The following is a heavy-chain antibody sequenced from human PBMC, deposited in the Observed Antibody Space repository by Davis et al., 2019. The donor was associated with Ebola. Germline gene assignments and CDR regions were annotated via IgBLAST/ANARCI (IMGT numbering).Heavy chain of an antibody. CDR3: AKDQNWAFDI. J-gene: IGHJ3*02. CDR2: IKGDGRSE. Sequence: GESLKISCAASGFTFRNYNMHWVRQAPGKGLEWVAFIKGDGRSEYYADSVRGRFTFSRDNSKNTLSLDMNSLRAEDTAVYYCAKDQNWAFDIWGQGTMVTVS. CDR1: GFTFRNYN. D-gene: IGHD1-1*01. V-gene: IGHV3-30*02.